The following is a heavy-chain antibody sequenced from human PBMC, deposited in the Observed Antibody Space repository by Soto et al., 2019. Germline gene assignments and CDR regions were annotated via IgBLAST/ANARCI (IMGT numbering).Heavy chain of an antibody. D-gene: IGHD3-9*01. CDR3: ATDILTGYYSQGLDP. Sequence: ASVNVSCKASGYTFTSYGISWVRQAPGQGLEWMGWISAYNGSTNYAQKLQGRVTMTTDTSTSTAYMELRSLRSDDTAVYYCATDILTGYYSQGLDPWGQGTLVTGSS. CDR1: GYTFTSYG. V-gene: IGHV1-18*01. J-gene: IGHJ5*02. CDR2: ISAYNGST.